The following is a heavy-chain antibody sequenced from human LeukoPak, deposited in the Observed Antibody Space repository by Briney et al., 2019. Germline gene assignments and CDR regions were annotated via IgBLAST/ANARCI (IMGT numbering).Heavy chain of an antibody. J-gene: IGHJ4*02. D-gene: IGHD3-16*01. CDR1: TYSISSVYY. V-gene: IGHV4-38-2*02. CDR3: ARDAGGDRCLLPTHFDY. CDR2: IYHSATN. Sequence: SETLSLTCAVSTYSISSVYYWGWIRQYPGKGLETIGSIYHSATNYYNPSLKSPVTMLVDTSKNKLSLNLRSVTAADTAVYYCARDAGGDRCLLPTHFDYWGQGALVTVSS.